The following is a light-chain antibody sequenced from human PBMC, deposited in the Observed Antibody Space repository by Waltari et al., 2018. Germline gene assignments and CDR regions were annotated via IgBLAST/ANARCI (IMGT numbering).Light chain of an antibody. CDR3: QQYSSFST. V-gene: IGKV1-5*03. CDR2: MAS. J-gene: IGKJ2*01. Sequence: DIQMNQSPSTLSASVGDRVTISCRASQSVGTWLAWYQQKPGKAPKLLIYMASTLESGVPSRFSGSGSGTGFTLTISSLQPDDCATYSCQQYSSFSTFGQGTKL. CDR1: QSVGTW.